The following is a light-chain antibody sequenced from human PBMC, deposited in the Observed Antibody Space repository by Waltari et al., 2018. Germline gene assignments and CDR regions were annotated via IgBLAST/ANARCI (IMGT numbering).Light chain of an antibody. CDR3: QHGYGSPYS. CDR2: RAS. J-gene: IGKJ2*03. Sequence: DIQMTQSPSSLSASIGDRVTLTCRASANINSYLNWYQQKPGKAPKLLIYRASTLQPGVPSRFSGSGSGADYTFTITSLQSEDIATYYCQHGYGSPYSFGQGTKVEIK. V-gene: IGKV1-39*01. CDR1: ANINSY.